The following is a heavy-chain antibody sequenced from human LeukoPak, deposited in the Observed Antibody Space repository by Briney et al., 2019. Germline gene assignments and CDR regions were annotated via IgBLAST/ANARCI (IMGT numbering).Heavy chain of an antibody. V-gene: IGHV3-23*01. CDR1: GFTFGSYA. CDR2: ISASGGTI. CDR3: AKSITMIVVMISDI. Sequence: GGSLRLSCAASGFTFGSYAMSWVRQAPGKGLEWVSSISASGGTIYYADSVKGRFTISRDNSKNTLFLQMKSLRVEHTAIYYCAKSITMIVVMISDIWGQGTMVTVSS. D-gene: IGHD3-22*01. J-gene: IGHJ3*02.